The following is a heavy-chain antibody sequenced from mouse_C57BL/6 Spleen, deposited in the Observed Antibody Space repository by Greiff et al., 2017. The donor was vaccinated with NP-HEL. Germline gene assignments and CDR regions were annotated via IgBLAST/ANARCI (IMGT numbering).Heavy chain of an antibody. V-gene: IGHV1-18*01. J-gene: IGHJ4*01. CDR2: INPKDGDT. D-gene: IGHD2-12*01. Sequence: EVQLQQSGPELVKPGASVKIPCKASGYTFTDYNMDWVKQSHGKSLEWIGDINPKDGDTIYNQKFKGKATLTVDKSSSTAYMELRSLTSEDTAVYYCARVERRGYFAMDYWGQGTSVTVSS. CDR3: ARVERRGYFAMDY. CDR1: GYTFTDYN.